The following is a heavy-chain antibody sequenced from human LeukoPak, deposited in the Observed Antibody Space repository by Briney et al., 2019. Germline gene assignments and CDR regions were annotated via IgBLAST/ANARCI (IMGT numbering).Heavy chain of an antibody. Sequence: ASVKVSCKASGYIFTSYDINWVRQATGQGLEWMGWMNPNSGNTGYAQKFQGRVTITRNTSISTAYMELSSLRSEDTAVYYCARGLGGATSYYYMDVWGKGTTVTVSS. CDR3: ARGLGGATSYYYMDV. CDR2: MNPNSGNT. J-gene: IGHJ6*03. CDR1: GYIFTSYD. V-gene: IGHV1-8*03. D-gene: IGHD1-26*01.